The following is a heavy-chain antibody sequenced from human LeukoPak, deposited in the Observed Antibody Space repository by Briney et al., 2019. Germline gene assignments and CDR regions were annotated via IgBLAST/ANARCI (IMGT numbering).Heavy chain of an antibody. J-gene: IGHJ4*02. V-gene: IGHV3-30*02. CDR1: GFTFSSYG. Sequence: PGGSLRLSXAASGFTFSSYGMHWVRQAPGKGLEWVAFIRYDGSNKYYADSVKGRFTISRDNSKNTLYLQMNSLRAEDTAVYYCAKPVDTAMVTIAFDYWGQGTLVTVSS. CDR3: AKPVDTAMVTIAFDY. CDR2: IRYDGSNK. D-gene: IGHD5-18*01.